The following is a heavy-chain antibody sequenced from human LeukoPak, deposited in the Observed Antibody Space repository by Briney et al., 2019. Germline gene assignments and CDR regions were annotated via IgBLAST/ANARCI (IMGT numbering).Heavy chain of an antibody. D-gene: IGHD5-24*01. CDR2: IYYSGST. V-gene: IGHV4-59*01. J-gene: IGHJ4*02. Sequence: SETLSLTCTVSGGSLSSYYWSWIRQPPGKGLDWIGYIYYSGSTNYNPSLKRRVTISVDTSKNQFSLKLSSVTAADTAVYYCARDRGDGYNAIDYWGQGTLVTVSS. CDR1: GGSLSSYY. CDR3: ARDRGDGYNAIDY.